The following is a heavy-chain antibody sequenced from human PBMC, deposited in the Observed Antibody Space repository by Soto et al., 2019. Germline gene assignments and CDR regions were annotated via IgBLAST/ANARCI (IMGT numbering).Heavy chain of an antibody. V-gene: IGHV3-74*01. D-gene: IGHD4-17*01. CDR1: GFTFSNYW. CDR3: ASDSSPLLRWSQSSLGYFDL. J-gene: IGHJ2*01. Sequence: GGSLRLSCAASGFTFSNYWMHWVRQAPGKGLVWISRMNSDGSNTFYADAVKGRFTISRDNAKNTLYLQMNSLRAEDTAVYYCASDSSPLLRWSQSSLGYFDLWGRGTLVTVSS. CDR2: MNSDGSNT.